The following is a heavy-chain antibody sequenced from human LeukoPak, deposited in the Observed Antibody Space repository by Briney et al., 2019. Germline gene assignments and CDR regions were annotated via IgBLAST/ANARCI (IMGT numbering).Heavy chain of an antibody. D-gene: IGHD3-9*01. J-gene: IGHJ4*02. CDR3: ARGSTHYDVLTGYHYYFDY. CDR1: GFTFSSYW. Sequence: GGSLRLSCAASGFTFSSYWMSWVRQAPGKGLEWVANIKQDGSEKYYVDSVKGRFTISRDNAKNSVYLQMNSLRAEDTALYYCARGSTHYDVLTGYHYYFDYWGQGTLVTVSS. CDR2: IKQDGSEK. V-gene: IGHV3-7*03.